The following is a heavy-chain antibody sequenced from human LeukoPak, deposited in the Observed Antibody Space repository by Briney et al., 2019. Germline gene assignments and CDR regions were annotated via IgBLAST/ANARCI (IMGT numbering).Heavy chain of an antibody. D-gene: IGHD3-22*01. CDR1: GYTFTGYY. Sequence: ASVKVSCKASGYTFTGYYMHWVRQAPGQGLEWMGWINPNSGGTNYAQKFQGRVTMTRDTFISTAYMELSRLRSDDTAVYYCARDHYYYDSSGYYTTTHGSWFDPWGQGTLVTVSS. CDR2: INPNSGGT. V-gene: IGHV1-2*02. J-gene: IGHJ5*02. CDR3: ARDHYYYDSSGYYTTTHGSWFDP.